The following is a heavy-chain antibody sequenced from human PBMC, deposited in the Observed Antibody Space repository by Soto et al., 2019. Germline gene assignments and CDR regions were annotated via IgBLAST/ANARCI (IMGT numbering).Heavy chain of an antibody. Sequence: QLQLQESGPGLVKPSETLSLTCTVSGGSISSSSYYWGWIRQPPGKGLEWIGSIYYSGSTYYNPSLKGRVHLSVDKSKNQFSLKLSFVAAADTAVDYCARHGASSIAAPVGYWGPGTLVTVSS. CDR3: ARHGASSIAAPVGY. J-gene: IGHJ4*02. D-gene: IGHD6-6*01. CDR1: GGSISSSSYY. V-gene: IGHV4-39*01. CDR2: IYYSGST.